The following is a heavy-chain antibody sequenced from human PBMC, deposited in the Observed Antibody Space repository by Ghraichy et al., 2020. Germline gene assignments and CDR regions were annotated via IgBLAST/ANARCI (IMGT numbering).Heavy chain of an antibody. J-gene: IGHJ4*02. D-gene: IGHD5-24*01. CDR1: GFTFTSYY. CDR2: IKEDVSVK. Sequence: ETLSLTCAASGFTFTSYYMSWVRQTPGKGLEWVANIKEDVSVKEYVDSVKGRFTISRDTAKNSLYLEMNSLRAEDTAVYYCSRWRWQQSEFDHWGQGALVTVSS. V-gene: IGHV3-7*01. CDR3: SRWRWQQSEFDH.